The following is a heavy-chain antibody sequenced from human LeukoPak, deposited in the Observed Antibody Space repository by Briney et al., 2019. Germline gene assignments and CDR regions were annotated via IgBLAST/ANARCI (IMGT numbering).Heavy chain of an antibody. Sequence: ASVKVSCKASGYTFTSYGISWVRQAPGQGLEWMGWISAYNGNTNYAQKLQGRVTMTTDTSTSTAYMELRSLRSDDTAVYYCAREKRCSSTSCYGIDYWGQGTLVTVSS. CDR3: AREKRCSSTSCYGIDY. J-gene: IGHJ4*02. CDR2: ISAYNGNT. V-gene: IGHV1-18*01. D-gene: IGHD2-2*01. CDR1: GYTFTSYG.